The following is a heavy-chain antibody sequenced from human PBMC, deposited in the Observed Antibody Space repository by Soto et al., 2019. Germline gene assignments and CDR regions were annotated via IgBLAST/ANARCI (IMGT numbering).Heavy chain of an antibody. Sequence: EVQLVESGGGLGQPGESLRLSCAASGFTVSDYHMTWVRQAPGKGLEWVSAVYADGATSHADSVKDRFTVSRDNSRNTLNLQRSGLGAEDTPVYYCARSGGGLDYWGQGTLVTVST. V-gene: IGHV3-66*01. D-gene: IGHD3-10*01. CDR1: GFTVSDYH. CDR2: VYADGAT. J-gene: IGHJ4*02. CDR3: ARSGGGLDY.